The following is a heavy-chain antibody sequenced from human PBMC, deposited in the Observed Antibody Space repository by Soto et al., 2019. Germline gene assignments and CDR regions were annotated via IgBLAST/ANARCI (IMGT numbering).Heavy chain of an antibody. CDR2: GGSDGMHK. Sequence: QVQLVESGGGVVQPGRSLRLSCAASGFTFTNCAMHWVRQAPGKGLEWVAVGGSDGMHKYYGDFVKGRFTISRDTSENTVYLQMDRLTSEDTAVYYCARDGIVDAPDDFHYWGRGTVVTVSS. CDR3: ARDGIVDAPDDFHY. CDR1: GFTFTNCA. V-gene: IGHV3-30*01. D-gene: IGHD1-26*01. J-gene: IGHJ4*02.